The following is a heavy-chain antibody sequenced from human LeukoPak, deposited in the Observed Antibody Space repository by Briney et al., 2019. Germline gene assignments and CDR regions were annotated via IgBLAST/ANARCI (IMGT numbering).Heavy chain of an antibody. Sequence: SETLSLTCTVSSGSINSYYWSWIRQPPGKGLEWIGYIYYSGSTNYNPSLKSRVTISVDTSKNQFSLKLSSVTAADTAVYYCARSYYDSSNYYWTDAFDIWGQGTMVTVSS. V-gene: IGHV4-59*01. CDR3: ARSYYDSSNYYWTDAFDI. J-gene: IGHJ3*02. CDR1: SGSINSYY. CDR2: IYYSGST. D-gene: IGHD3-22*01.